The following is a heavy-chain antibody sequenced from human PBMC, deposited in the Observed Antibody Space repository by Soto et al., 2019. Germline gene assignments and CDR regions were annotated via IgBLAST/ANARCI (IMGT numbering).Heavy chain of an antibody. J-gene: IGHJ5*02. CDR3: ANSYQGWFDP. D-gene: IGHD1-26*01. CDR2: ISGSGGST. CDR1: GFTFSSYA. V-gene: IGHV3-23*01. Sequence: GGPLRLSFAASGFTFSSYAMSWVRQAPGKGLEWVSAISGSGGSTYYADSVKGRFTISRDNSKNTLYLQMNSLRAEDTAVHYCANSYQGWFDPWGQGTLVTVSS.